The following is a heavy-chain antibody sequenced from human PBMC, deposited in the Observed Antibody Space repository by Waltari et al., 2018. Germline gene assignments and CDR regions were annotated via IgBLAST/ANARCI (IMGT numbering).Heavy chain of an antibody. Sequence: QVQLQQWGAGLLQPSETLSLTCAVYGGSFSRYHWTGTRQPPGKGLEWIGEINHSGSTNYNPSLKSRVTISVDTSKNQFSLKLSSVTAADTAVYYCARGYDFWSGFLDYWGQGTLVTVSS. CDR3: ARGYDFWSGFLDY. CDR1: GGSFSRYH. J-gene: IGHJ4*02. CDR2: INHSGST. V-gene: IGHV4-34*01. D-gene: IGHD3-3*01.